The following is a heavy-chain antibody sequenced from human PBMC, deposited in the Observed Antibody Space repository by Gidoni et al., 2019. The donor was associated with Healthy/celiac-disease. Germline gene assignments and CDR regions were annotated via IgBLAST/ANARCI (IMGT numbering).Heavy chain of an antibody. CDR1: GGSFSGYY. Sequence: QVQLQQWGARLLKPSETLSLTCAVYGGSFSGYYWRWIRQPPGKGLEWIGEISNSGSTNYNPSLKSRVTISVDTSKNQFSLKLSSVTAADTAVYYCARGPTRAAAGTRDYWGQGTLVTVSS. J-gene: IGHJ4*02. D-gene: IGHD6-13*01. V-gene: IGHV4-34*01. CDR2: ISNSGST. CDR3: ARGPTRAAAGTRDY.